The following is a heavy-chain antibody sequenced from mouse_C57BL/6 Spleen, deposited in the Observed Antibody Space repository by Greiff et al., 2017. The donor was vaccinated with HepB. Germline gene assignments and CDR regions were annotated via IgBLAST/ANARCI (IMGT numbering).Heavy chain of an antibody. CDR2: IDPSDSYT. Sequence: QVPLPQPGAELVRPGTSVKLSCKASGYTFTSYWMHWVKQRPGQGLEWIGVIDPSDSYTNYNQKFKGKATLTVDTSSSTAYMQLSSLTSEDSAVYYCARVEGVYYGNSGAMDYWGQGTSVTVSS. V-gene: IGHV1-59*01. J-gene: IGHJ4*01. D-gene: IGHD2-1*01. CDR3: ARVEGVYYGNSGAMDY. CDR1: GYTFTSYW.